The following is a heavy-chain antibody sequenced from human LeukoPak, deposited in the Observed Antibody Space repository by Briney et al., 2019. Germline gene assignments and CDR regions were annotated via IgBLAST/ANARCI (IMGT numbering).Heavy chain of an antibody. CDR1: GFTFSTYD. CDR3: ANLDSSGYSVFDY. D-gene: IGHD3-22*01. CDR2: ISGSDYST. Sequence: GGSLRLSCAASGFTFSTYDMSWVRQAPGKGLEWVSAISGSDYSTYYADSVKGRFTIFRDNSKNTLYLQMKSLRAEDTAVYYCANLDSSGYSVFDYWGQGTLVTVSS. J-gene: IGHJ4*02. V-gene: IGHV3-23*01.